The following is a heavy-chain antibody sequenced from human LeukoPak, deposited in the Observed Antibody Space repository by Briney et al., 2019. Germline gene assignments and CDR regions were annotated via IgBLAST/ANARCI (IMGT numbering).Heavy chain of an antibody. D-gene: IGHD3-10*01. Sequence: GGSLRLSCAASGFTFSSYAMSWVRQAPGKGLEWVSAISGSGGSTYYADSVKGRFTISRDNSKNTLYLQMNSLRAEDTAVYYCAKFMVRGVIEDYYYGMDVWGQGTLVTVSS. J-gene: IGHJ6*02. CDR2: ISGSGGST. V-gene: IGHV3-23*01. CDR1: GFTFSSYA. CDR3: AKFMVRGVIEDYYYGMDV.